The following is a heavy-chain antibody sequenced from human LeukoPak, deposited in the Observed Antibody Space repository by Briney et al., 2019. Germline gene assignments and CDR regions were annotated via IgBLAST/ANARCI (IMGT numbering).Heavy chain of an antibody. CDR2: IYYSGST. CDR3: ARIKTEGRLDAFDI. Sequence: SETLSLTCTVSGGSISSSSYYWGWNRQPPGKGLEWIGSIYYSGSTYYNPSLKSRVTISVDTSKNQFSLKLSSVTAADTAVYYCARIKTEGRLDAFDIWGQGTMVTVSS. CDR1: GGSISSSSYY. V-gene: IGHV4-39*01. D-gene: IGHD2-21*02. J-gene: IGHJ3*02.